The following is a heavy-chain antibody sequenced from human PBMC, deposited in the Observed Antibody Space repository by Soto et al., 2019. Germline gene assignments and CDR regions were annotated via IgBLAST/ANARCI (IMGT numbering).Heavy chain of an antibody. CDR1: GDSLSSGDYY. D-gene: IGHD6-25*01. CDR3: ARGTRIASAGYYFDF. Sequence: PSETLSLTCTVSGDSLSSGDYYWSWIRQPPGKGLEWIGYTTYSGFTYNNPSLKSRLSISVDTSKNQFSLRLSSVTAADTAVFYCARGTRIASAGYYFDFWGPGTLVTVSS. J-gene: IGHJ4*02. CDR2: TTYSGFT. V-gene: IGHV4-30-4*01.